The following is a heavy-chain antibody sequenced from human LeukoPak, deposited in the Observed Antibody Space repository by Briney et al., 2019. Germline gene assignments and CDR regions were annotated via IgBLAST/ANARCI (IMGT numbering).Heavy chain of an antibody. V-gene: IGHV6-1*01. CDR2: TYYRSKWYN. CDR1: GDSVASNIAA. Sequence: SQTLSLTRAISGDSVASNIAAWNWIRQSPSRGLEWLGRTYYRSKWYNDYEVYVKSRITINPDTSKNQFSLQLNSVTPEDTAVYYCARLLWFGEYWYFDYWGQGTLVTVSS. CDR3: ARLLWFGEYWYFDY. J-gene: IGHJ4*02. D-gene: IGHD3-10*01.